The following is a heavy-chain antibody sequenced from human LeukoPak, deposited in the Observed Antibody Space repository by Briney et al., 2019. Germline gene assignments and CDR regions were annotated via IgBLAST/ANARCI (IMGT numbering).Heavy chain of an antibody. V-gene: IGHV1-2*04. J-gene: IGHJ6*02. CDR1: GYTFTGYY. CDR2: INPNSGGT. CDR3: ARGVGGFSPYYGMDV. Sequence: ASVKVSCKASGYTFTGYYMHWVRQAPGQGLEWMGWINPNSGGTNYAQKLQGWVTMTRDTSITTAYMELSRLRSDDTAVYHCARGVGGFSPYYGMDVWGQGTTVTVSS. D-gene: IGHD3-16*01.